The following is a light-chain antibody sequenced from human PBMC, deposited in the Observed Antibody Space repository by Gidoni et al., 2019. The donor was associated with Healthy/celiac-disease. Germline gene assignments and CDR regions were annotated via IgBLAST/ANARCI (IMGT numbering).Light chain of an antibody. CDR3: QQYYATPHT. CDR1: QSVLYSSNNKNY. J-gene: IGKJ1*01. V-gene: IGKV4-1*01. CDR2: WAS. Sequence: DIVMTQSPDSLAVSLGERATINCKSSQSVLYSSNNKNYLGWYQQKPGQPPKLLIYWASTRESGVPDRFSLQSPGSSGSGTDFTLTISSLQAEDVAVYYCQQYYATPHTFGQGTKVEIK.